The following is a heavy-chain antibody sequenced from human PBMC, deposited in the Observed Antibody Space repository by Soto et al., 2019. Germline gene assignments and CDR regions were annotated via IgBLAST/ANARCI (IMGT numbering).Heavy chain of an antibody. CDR3: ARALPYFDWGDHNFDY. CDR2: ISAYNGNT. V-gene: IGHV1-18*01. D-gene: IGHD3-9*01. Sequence: QVQLVQSGAEVKYPGASVKVSCKATGYTFTGYGISWVRQAPGQGLEWMGWISAYNGNTNYAQKLQGRVTMTTDTSTSTAFMELRSLRSDDTAVYYCARALPYFDWGDHNFDYWGQGTLVTVSS. J-gene: IGHJ4*02. CDR1: GYTFTGYG.